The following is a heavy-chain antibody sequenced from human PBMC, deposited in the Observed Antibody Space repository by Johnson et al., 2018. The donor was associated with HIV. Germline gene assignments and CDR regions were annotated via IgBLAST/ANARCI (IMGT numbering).Heavy chain of an antibody. Sequence: QVQLVESGGGVVQPGMSLRLSCAASGFTFSSYGMHWVRQAPGKGLEWVAVISYDGSNKYYADSVTGRFTISRDNSKNTLYLQMNSLRAEDTAVYYCARGIAVSNWVDIWGQGTMVTVSS. CDR3: ARGIAVSNWVDI. V-gene: IGHV3-30*19. D-gene: IGHD6-19*01. J-gene: IGHJ3*02. CDR2: ISYDGSNK. CDR1: GFTFSSYG.